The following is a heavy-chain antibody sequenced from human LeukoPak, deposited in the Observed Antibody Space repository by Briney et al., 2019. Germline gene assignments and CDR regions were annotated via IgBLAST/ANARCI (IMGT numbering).Heavy chain of an antibody. J-gene: IGHJ6*04. CDR3: ARGGSGRDYYYGRDV. Sequence: ASVKAYCKASGDTFTRYYMHCVRQAPGQGLEWRAIINPIGGSTSYAQKVQGRVTMTRDTSTSTVYMELSSLRPEDTAVYYCARGGSGRDYYYGRDVWGKGTTVTVSS. CDR2: INPIGGST. CDR1: GDTFTRYY. V-gene: IGHV1-46*01. D-gene: IGHD3-10*01.